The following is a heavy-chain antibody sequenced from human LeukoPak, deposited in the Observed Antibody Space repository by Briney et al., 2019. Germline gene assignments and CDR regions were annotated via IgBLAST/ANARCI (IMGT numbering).Heavy chain of an antibody. D-gene: IGHD2-2*01. J-gene: IGHJ4*02. CDR3: ARHGVPAAHFDF. V-gene: IGHV4-59*01. Sequence: SETLSLTCTVSGGSISSYYWSWIRQPPGKGLEWIGYIYYIGPTHYTPSLKSRVSLSVDTSKNQFSLKLNSVTAADTAVYYCARHGVPAAHFDFWGQGTLVTVSS. CDR2: IYYIGPT. CDR1: GGSISSYY.